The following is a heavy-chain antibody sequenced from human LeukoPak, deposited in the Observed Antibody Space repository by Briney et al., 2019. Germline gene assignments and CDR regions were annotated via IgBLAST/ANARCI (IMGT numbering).Heavy chain of an antibody. Sequence: PGGSLRLSCAASGFTFDDYAMHWVRQAPGKGLEWVSGISWNSGSIGYADSVKGRFTISRDNAKNSLYLQMNSLRDEDTAVYYCARGKLYSSGYWGQGTLVTVSS. V-gene: IGHV3-9*01. J-gene: IGHJ4*02. CDR1: GFTFDDYA. D-gene: IGHD6-19*01. CDR2: ISWNSGSI. CDR3: ARGKLYSSGY.